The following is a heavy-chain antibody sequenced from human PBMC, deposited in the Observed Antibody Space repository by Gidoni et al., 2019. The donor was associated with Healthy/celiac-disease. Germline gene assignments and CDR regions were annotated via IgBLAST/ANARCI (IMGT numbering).Heavy chain of an antibody. J-gene: IGHJ3*02. Sequence: EVQLVESGGGLVQPGRSLRLSCAASGFPFDDYAMHWVRQAPGKGLEWVSGISWNSGSIGYADSVKGRFTISRDNAKNSLYLQMNSLRAEDTALYYCAKPSHQENDAFDIWGQGTMVTVSS. CDR2: ISWNSGSI. CDR1: GFPFDDYA. CDR3: AKPSHQENDAFDI. D-gene: IGHD2-2*01. V-gene: IGHV3-9*01.